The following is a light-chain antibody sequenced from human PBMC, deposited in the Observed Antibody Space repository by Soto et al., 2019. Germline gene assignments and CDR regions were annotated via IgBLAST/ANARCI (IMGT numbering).Light chain of an antibody. CDR1: SSDVGAYHY. Sequence: QSVLTQPASVSGSPGQSITISCTGTSSDVGAYHYVSWYQQNPGNAPKLMIYDVSYRPSGVSNRFSGSKSGNTASLTISGLQAEDEAAYYCSSYTSSRSLIFGGGTTLTVL. J-gene: IGLJ2*01. CDR3: SSYTSSRSLI. CDR2: DVS. V-gene: IGLV2-14*01.